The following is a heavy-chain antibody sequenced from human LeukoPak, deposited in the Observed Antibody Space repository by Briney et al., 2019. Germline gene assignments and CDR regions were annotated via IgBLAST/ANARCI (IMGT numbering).Heavy chain of an antibody. J-gene: IGHJ4*02. CDR2: ISSSGGSK. V-gene: IGHV3-23*01. D-gene: IGHD6-6*01. CDR3: AKSGESIYKAVDY. CDR1: GFTFSSYA. Sequence: GGSLRLSCAASGFTFSSYAMSWVRQAPGKGLEWVSGISSSGGSKFYADSVKGRFTISRDNSNNTLYLQMNSLRAEDTAVYYCAKSGESIYKAVDYWGQGTLVTVSA.